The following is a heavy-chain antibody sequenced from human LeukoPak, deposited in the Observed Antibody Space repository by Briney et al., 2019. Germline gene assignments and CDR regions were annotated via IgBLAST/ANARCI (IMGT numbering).Heavy chain of an antibody. J-gene: IGHJ6*04. D-gene: IGHD3-10*02. CDR1: TFPFGNYA. CDR3: AELGITMIGGV. Sequence: LAGGSLRLSCVASTFPFGNYAMYWFRQAPGKGREWVAVMSSDGTNEYYADSVKGRFTISRDNAKNSLYLQMNSLRAEDTAVYYCAELGITMIGGVWGKGTTVTISS. CDR2: MSSDGTNE. V-gene: IGHV3-30*04.